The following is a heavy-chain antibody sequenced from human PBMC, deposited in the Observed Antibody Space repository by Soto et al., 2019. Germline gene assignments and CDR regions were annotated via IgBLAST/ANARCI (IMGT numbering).Heavy chain of an antibody. CDR1: GFTFSSYA. CDR3: AKESAREGSSSSPWPTVGY. D-gene: IGHD6-6*01. CDR2: ISGSGGST. Sequence: GGSLRLSCAASGFTFSSYAMSWVRQAPGKGLEWVSAISGSGGSTYYADSVKGRFTISRDNSKNTLYLQMNSLRAEDTAVYYCAKESAREGSSSSPWPTVGYWGQGTLVTVSS. V-gene: IGHV3-23*01. J-gene: IGHJ4*02.